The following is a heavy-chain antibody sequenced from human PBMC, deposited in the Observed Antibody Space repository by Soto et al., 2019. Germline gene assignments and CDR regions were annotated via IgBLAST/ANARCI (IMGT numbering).Heavy chain of an antibody. J-gene: IGHJ3*02. CDR1: GYTFTSYG. V-gene: IGHV1-18*01. Sequence: ASVKVSCKASGYTFTSYGISWVRQAPGQGLEWMGWISAYNGNTNYAQKLQGRVTMTTDTSTSTAYMELRSLRSDDTAVYYCARPRRRIMITFGGVIVPPAAFDIWGQGTMVTVSS. CDR3: ARPRRRIMITFGGVIVPPAAFDI. D-gene: IGHD3-16*02. CDR2: ISAYNGNT.